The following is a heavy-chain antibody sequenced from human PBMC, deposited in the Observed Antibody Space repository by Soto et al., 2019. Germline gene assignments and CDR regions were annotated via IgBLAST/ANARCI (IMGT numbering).Heavy chain of an antibody. CDR3: ASGSVVRGVAYYGMDV. CDR2: IYHSGST. Sequence: QVQLQESGPGLVKPSGTLSLTCAVSGGSISSSNWWSWVRQPPGKGLEWIGEIYHSGSTNYNPSRNSRVTISVDKSKNQFSLKRSSVTAADTAVYYCASGSVVRGVAYYGMDVWGQGTTVTVSS. J-gene: IGHJ6*02. V-gene: IGHV4-4*02. CDR1: GGSISSSNW. D-gene: IGHD3-10*01.